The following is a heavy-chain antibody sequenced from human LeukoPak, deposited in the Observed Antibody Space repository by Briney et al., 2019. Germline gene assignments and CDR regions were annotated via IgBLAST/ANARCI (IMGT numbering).Heavy chain of an antibody. J-gene: IGHJ4*02. D-gene: IGHD2-8*01. CDR2: IYTSGST. Sequence: SETLSLTCTVSGGSISSYYWSWIRQPAGKGLEWIGRIYTSGSTNYNASLKSRVTMSVDTSKSQFSLKLSSVTAADTAVYYCARGSIKGTKYYFDYWGQGTLVTVSS. V-gene: IGHV4-4*07. CDR3: ARGSIKGTKYYFDY. CDR1: GGSISSYY.